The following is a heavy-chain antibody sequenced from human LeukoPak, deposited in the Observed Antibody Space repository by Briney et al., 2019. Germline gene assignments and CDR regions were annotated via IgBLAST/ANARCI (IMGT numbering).Heavy chain of an antibody. J-gene: IGHJ4*02. D-gene: IGHD2-15*01. V-gene: IGHV3-11*01. CDR2: ISGVSSDI. CDR3: ARGRLGGRSGTDY. CDR1: GFTFSDYY. Sequence: GGSLRLSCAASGFTFSDYYMTWIRQAPGKGLEWVSYISGVSSDIYYADSVKGRFTISRDNAKKSVLLQMNSLRAGDTAVYYCARGRLGGRSGTDYWGQGTLVTVSS.